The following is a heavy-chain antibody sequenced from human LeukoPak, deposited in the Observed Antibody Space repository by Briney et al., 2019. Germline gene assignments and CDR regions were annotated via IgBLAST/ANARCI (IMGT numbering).Heavy chain of an antibody. Sequence: ASVKVSCKASGYTFTCYYMHWVRQAPGQGLEWMGRINPNSGGTNYAQKFQGRVTMTRDTSISTAYMELSRLRSDDTAVYYCARGYCSGGSCYLFYFDYWGQGTLVTVSS. CDR2: INPNSGGT. J-gene: IGHJ4*02. CDR1: GYTFTCYY. CDR3: ARGYCSGGSCYLFYFDY. V-gene: IGHV1-2*06. D-gene: IGHD2-15*01.